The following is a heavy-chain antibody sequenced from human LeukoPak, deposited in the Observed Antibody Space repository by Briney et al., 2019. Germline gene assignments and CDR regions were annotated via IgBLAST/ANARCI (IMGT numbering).Heavy chain of an antibody. D-gene: IGHD6-19*01. Sequence: PGGSLRLSCAASGFTFSSYEMNWVRQAPGKGLEWVSYISSDGYTMYYADSVKGRFTISRDNAKNSLYLQMNSLRAEDTAVYYCARIAVAGTLIDYWGQGTLVTVSS. V-gene: IGHV3-48*03. CDR1: GFTFSSYE. CDR3: ARIAVAGTLIDY. CDR2: ISSDGYTM. J-gene: IGHJ4*02.